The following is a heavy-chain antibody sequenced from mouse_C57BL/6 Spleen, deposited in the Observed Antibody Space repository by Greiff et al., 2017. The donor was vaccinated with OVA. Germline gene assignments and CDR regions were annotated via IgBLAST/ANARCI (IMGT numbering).Heavy chain of an antibody. J-gene: IGHJ1*03. Sequence: DVHLVESGPGLVKPSQSLSLTCSVTGYSITSGYYWNWIRQFPGNKLEWMGYISYDGSNNYNPSLKNRISITRDTSKNQFFLKLNSVTTEDTATYYCARGGYGSSYRYFDVWGTGTTVTVSS. D-gene: IGHD1-1*01. CDR3: ARGGYGSSYRYFDV. CDR2: ISYDGSN. CDR1: GYSITSGYY. V-gene: IGHV3-6*01.